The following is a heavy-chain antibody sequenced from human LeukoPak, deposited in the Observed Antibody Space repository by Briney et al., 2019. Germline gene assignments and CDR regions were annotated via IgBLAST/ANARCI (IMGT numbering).Heavy chain of an antibody. J-gene: IGHJ4*02. CDR1: GYSISSGYY. CDR3: ARDRGDYGDYGPDY. D-gene: IGHD4-17*01. CDR2: ISHSGST. Sequence: SETLSLTCTVSGYSISSGYYWGWIRQPPGKRLEWIGTISHSGSTYYSPSLKSRVSISVDTSKNQVSLKLSSVTAADTAVYYCARDRGDYGDYGPDYWGQGTLVTVSS. V-gene: IGHV4-38-2*02.